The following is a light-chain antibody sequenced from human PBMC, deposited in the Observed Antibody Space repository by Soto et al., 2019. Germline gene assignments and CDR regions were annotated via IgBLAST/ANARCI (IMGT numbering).Light chain of an antibody. V-gene: IGKV3-20*01. CDR3: QQCGSSPVT. J-gene: IGKJ4*01. Sequence: EIVLTQSPGTLSLSPGESATLSCRASQSLSSRYIAWYQQKPGQAPRLLIYGASSRATGIPVRFTGSGSGTDFTLTISRLEPEDFAVYYCQQCGSSPVTFGGGTKV. CDR2: GAS. CDR1: QSLSSRY.